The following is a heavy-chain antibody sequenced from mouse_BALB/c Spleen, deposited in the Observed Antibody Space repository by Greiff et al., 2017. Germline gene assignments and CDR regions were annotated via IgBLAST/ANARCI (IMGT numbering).Heavy chain of an antibody. CDR1: GFSLTGYG. J-gene: IGHJ4*01. Sequence: VKLMESGPGLVAPSQSLSITCTVSGFSLTGYGVNRVRQPPGKGLEWLGMIWGDGSTDYNSALKSRLSISKDNSKSQVFLKMNSLQTDDTARYYCATYGNYAMDYWGQGTSVTVSS. CDR3: ATYGNYAMDY. V-gene: IGHV2-6-7*01. CDR2: IWGDGST. D-gene: IGHD2-1*01.